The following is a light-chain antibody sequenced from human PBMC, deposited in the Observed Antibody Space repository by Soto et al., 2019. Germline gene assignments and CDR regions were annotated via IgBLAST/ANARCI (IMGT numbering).Light chain of an antibody. Sequence: QSVLNQPASVSGSPGQSITISCIGTSSDVGGYNYVSWYQQHPGKAPKLMIYEVSNRPSGVSNRFSGSKSGNTASLTISGLQAEDEADYYCNSYTKSSTLNWVFGGGTKLTVL. CDR2: EVS. CDR3: NSYTKSSTLNWV. V-gene: IGLV2-14*01. CDR1: SSDVGGYNY. J-gene: IGLJ3*02.